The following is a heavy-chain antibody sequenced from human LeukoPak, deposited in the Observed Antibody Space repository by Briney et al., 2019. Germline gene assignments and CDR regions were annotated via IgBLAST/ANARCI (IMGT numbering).Heavy chain of an antibody. CDR3: ARAGSGYYYDSSGYYYPDY. CDR2: FYTSGST. CDR1: GDSISSGSYY. D-gene: IGHD3-22*01. J-gene: IGHJ4*02. Sequence: SQTLSLTCIVSGDSISSGSYYWTWIRQPAGRGLEWIGRFYTSGSTNYNPSLKSRVTISADTSKNQFSLKLSSVTAADTAVYYCARAGSGYYYDSSGYYYPDYWGQGTLVTVSS. V-gene: IGHV4-61*02.